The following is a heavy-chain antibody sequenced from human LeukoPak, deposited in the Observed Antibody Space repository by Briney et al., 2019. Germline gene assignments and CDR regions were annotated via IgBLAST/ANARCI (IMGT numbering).Heavy chain of an antibody. Sequence: PGGSLRLSCAASGFTFSDYYMSWIRQAPGKGLEWVSYISSSGSTIYYADSVKGRFLISRDNSKDTLYLQMNSLRAEDTAVYYCVKDKWGRGYRWNYPGFFECWGQGNQVTVSS. CDR2: ISSSGSTI. D-gene: IGHD1-7*01. J-gene: IGHJ4*02. CDR3: VKDKWGRGYRWNYPGFFEC. CDR1: GFTFSDYY. V-gene: IGHV3-11*04.